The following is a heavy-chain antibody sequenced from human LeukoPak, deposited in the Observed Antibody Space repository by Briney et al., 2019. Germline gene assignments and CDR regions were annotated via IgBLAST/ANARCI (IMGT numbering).Heavy chain of an antibody. V-gene: IGHV1-18*01. D-gene: IGHD3-10*01. Sequence: ASVKVSCKASGYTFTSYGISWVRQAPGQGLEWMGWISSYNGNTNYAQKLQGRVTMTTDTSTSTAYMELRSLRSDDTAVYYCARLNTMVRGVIITGYFDYWGQGTLVTVSS. J-gene: IGHJ4*02. CDR1: GYTFTSYG. CDR2: ISSYNGNT. CDR3: ARLNTMVRGVIITGYFDY.